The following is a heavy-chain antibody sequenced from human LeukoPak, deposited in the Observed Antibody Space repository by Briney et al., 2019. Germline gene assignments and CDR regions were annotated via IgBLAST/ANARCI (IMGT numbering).Heavy chain of an antibody. J-gene: IGHJ4*02. CDR2: IRYDGSNK. V-gene: IGHV3-30*02. D-gene: IGHD3-22*01. CDR1: GFTFSSYG. CDR3: AKGGPSTYYYDSSGIGTFDY. Sequence: GGSLRLSCAASGFTFSSYGMHWVRQAPGKGLEWVAFIRYDGSNKYYADSVKGRFTISRDNSKNTLYLQMNSLRAEDTAVYYCAKGGPSTYYYDSSGIGTFDYWGQGTLVTVSS.